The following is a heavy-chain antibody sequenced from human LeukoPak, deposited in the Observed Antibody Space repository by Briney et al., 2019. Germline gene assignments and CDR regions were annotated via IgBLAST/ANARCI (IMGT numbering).Heavy chain of an antibody. D-gene: IGHD6-13*01. J-gene: IGHJ4*02. CDR2: IYSGGST. V-gene: IGHV3-66*02. CDR1: GFTVSSNY. CDR3: ARIAAAGTDFDY. Sequence: GGSLRLSCAASGFTVSSNYMSWVRQAPGKGLEWVSVIYSGGSTYYADSVKGQFTISRDNSKNTLYLQMNSLRAEDTAVYYCARIAAAGTDFDYWGQGTLVTVSS.